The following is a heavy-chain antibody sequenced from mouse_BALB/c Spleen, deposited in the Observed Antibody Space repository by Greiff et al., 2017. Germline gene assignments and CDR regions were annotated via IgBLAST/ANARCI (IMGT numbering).Heavy chain of an antibody. CDR1: GYSITSDYA. CDR2: ISYSGST. V-gene: IGHV3-2*02. Sequence: EVKLMESGPGLVKPSQSLSLTCTVTGYSITSDYAWNWIRQFPGNKLEWMGYISYSGSTSYNPSLKSRISITRDTSKNQFFLQLNSVTTEDTATYYCARGTGSPFAYWGQGTLVTVSA. CDR3: ARGTGSPFAY. D-gene: IGHD3-3*01. J-gene: IGHJ3*01.